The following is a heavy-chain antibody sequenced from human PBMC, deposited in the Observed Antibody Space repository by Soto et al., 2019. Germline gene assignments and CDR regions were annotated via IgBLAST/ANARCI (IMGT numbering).Heavy chain of an antibody. CDR2: ISAYNGNT. J-gene: IGHJ3*02. Sequence: ASVKVSCKASGYTFTSYGISWVRQAPGQGLEWMGWISAYNGNTNYAQKLQGRVTMTTDTSTSTAYMELRSLRSDDTAVCYCARDFSPIVVSRGSSYAAFDIWGQGTMVTVSS. D-gene: IGHD1-26*01. CDR1: GYTFTSYG. CDR3: ARDFSPIVVSRGSSYAAFDI. V-gene: IGHV1-18*01.